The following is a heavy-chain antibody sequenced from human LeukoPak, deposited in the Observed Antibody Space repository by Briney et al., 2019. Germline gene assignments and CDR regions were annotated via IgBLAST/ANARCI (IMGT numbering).Heavy chain of an antibody. J-gene: IGHJ4*02. D-gene: IGHD5-18*01. V-gene: IGHV4-59*11. CDR1: GASINTHY. CDR2: MLDTVTT. Sequence: SETLSLTCAVSGASINTHYWSWIRQPPGKGLEWIGYMLDTVTTKDNPSLKSRFTLSADTSKNQFSLRLTSVTAADTAVYYCATIKRGNIFGYFDFWGRGIPVTVSS. CDR3: ATIKRGNIFGYFDF.